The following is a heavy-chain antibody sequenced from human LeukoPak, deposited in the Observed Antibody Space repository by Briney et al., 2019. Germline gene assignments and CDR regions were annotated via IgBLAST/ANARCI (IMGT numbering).Heavy chain of an antibody. CDR2: ISSSSSYI. J-gene: IGHJ3*02. V-gene: IGHV3-21*01. CDR3: ARGYKHGRLRYFDWLFPDAFDI. D-gene: IGHD3-9*01. CDR1: GFIFSSYS. Sequence: PGGSLRLSCAASGFIFSSYSMNWVRQAPGKGLEWVSSISSSSSYIYYADSVKGRFSISRDNAKNSLYLQMNSLRAEDTAVYYCARGYKHGRLRYFDWLFPDAFDIWGQGTMVTVSS.